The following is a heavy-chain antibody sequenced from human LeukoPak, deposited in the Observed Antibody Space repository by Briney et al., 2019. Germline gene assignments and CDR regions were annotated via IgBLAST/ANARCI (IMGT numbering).Heavy chain of an antibody. Sequence: GGPLRLSCAASGFTFSDYYMSWIRQAPGKGLEWVSYISNSDTTIYYADSVKGRFTISRDNAKNSLYLQMNSLRVEDTAVYYCARGLTATLLDYWGQGTLVTVSS. D-gene: IGHD2/OR15-2a*01. J-gene: IGHJ4*02. CDR2: ISNSDTTI. CDR1: GFTFSDYY. V-gene: IGHV3-11*01. CDR3: ARGLTATLLDY.